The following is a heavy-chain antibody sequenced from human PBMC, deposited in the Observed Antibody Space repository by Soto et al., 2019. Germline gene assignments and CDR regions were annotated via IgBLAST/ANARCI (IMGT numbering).Heavy chain of an antibody. CDR3: ATITGPWELRPVSFDY. Sequence: GGSLRLSCAASGFTFSSYGMHWVRQAPGKGLEWVAVIWYDGSNKYYADSVKGRFTISRDNSKNTLYLQMNSLRAEDTAVYYCATITGPWELRPVSFDYWGQGTLVTVSS. CDR1: GFTFSSYG. V-gene: IGHV3-33*01. CDR2: IWYDGSNK. J-gene: IGHJ4*02. D-gene: IGHD1-26*01.